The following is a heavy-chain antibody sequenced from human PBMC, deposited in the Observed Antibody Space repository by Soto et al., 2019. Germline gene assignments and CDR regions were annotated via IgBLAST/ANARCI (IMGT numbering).Heavy chain of an antibody. D-gene: IGHD3-22*01. J-gene: IGHJ4*02. CDR2: ISYDGSNK. CDR3: AKGEVDYYDSSGYYFDY. CDR1: GFTFSSYG. V-gene: IGHV3-30*18. Sequence: PGGSLRLSCAASGFTFSSYGMHWVRQAPGKGLEWVAVISYDGSNKYYADSVKGRFTISRDNSKNTLYLQMNSLRAEDTAVYYCAKGEVDYYDSSGYYFDYWGQGTLVTVSS.